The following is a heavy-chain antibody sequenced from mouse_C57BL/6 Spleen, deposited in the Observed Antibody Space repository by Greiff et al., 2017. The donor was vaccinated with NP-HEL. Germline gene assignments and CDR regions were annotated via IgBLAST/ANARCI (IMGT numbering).Heavy chain of an antibody. CDR2: ISSGSSTI. CDR3: ARTTTVVAPYAVDY. V-gene: IGHV5-17*01. CDR1: VFPLRDYG. D-gene: IGHD1-1*01. Sequence: EVQLVESGGGLVKPGGSLKLSCPASVFPLRDYGMHWVRQAPEKGLEWVAYISSGSSTIYYADTVKGRFTISSDTAKNTLFLQMISLRSEDTAMYYCARTTTVVAPYAVDYGGHGTSVTVSS. J-gene: IGHJ4*01.